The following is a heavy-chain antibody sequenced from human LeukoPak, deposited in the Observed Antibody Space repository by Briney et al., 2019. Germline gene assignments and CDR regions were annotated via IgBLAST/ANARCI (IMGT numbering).Heavy chain of an antibody. D-gene: IGHD4-17*01. Sequence: GGSLRLSCAASGFTFSRYAMHWVRQAPGKGLEYVSAITSNGGSTYYANSVKGRFIISRDNSKNTLYLQMNSLRVEDTAVYYCARDHSTTVYYFDYWGQGTLVTVSS. CDR3: ARDHSTTVYYFDY. V-gene: IGHV3-64*01. CDR2: ITSNGGST. CDR1: GFTFSRYA. J-gene: IGHJ4*02.